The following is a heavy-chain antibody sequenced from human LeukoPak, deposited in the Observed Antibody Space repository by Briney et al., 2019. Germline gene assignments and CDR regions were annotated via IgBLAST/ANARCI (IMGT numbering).Heavy chain of an antibody. V-gene: IGHV3-30*04. Sequence: GGSLRLSCAASGFTFSSYAMHWVRQAPGKGLEWVAVISYDGSNKYYADSVKGRFTISRDNSKNTLYLQMNSLRAEDTAVYYCARDLYCSSTSCHYYYYGMDVWGQGTTVTVSS. D-gene: IGHD2-2*01. CDR1: GFTFSSYA. CDR3: ARDLYCSSTSCHYYYYGMDV. CDR2: ISYDGSNK. J-gene: IGHJ6*02.